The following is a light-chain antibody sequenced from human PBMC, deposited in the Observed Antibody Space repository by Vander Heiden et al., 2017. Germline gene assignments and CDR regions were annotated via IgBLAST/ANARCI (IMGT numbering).Light chain of an antibody. CDR3: LQSHSTPLT. J-gene: IGKJ4*01. CDR1: QSISSY. V-gene: IGKV1-39*01. CDR2: AAS. Sequence: DIQMTQSPSSLSASVGDRVTITCRASQSISSYLNWYQQKPGKAPKLLIYAASSLQSGVPSRFSGSGSGTDFTLTISSLQPEDFATYYCLQSHSTPLTFGGGTKVEIK.